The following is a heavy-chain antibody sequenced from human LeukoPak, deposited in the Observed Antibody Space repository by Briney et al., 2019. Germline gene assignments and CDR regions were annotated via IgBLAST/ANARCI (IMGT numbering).Heavy chain of an antibody. Sequence: SQTLTLTCATSGDSVSSNNAAWVWMRQSPSRGLEWLGRTYYRSKWYHDYAVSVKSRISFNPDTSKNQFFLQLNSVTPEDTAVYYCARDVNGAFTRSWFDPWGQGTRVTVS. V-gene: IGHV6-1*01. CDR1: GDSVSSNNAA. CDR3: ARDVNGAFTRSWFDP. D-gene: IGHD4-17*01. J-gene: IGHJ5*02. CDR2: TYYRSKWYH.